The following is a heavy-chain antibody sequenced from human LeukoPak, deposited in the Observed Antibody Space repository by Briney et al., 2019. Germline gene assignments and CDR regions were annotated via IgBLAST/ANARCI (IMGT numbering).Heavy chain of an antibody. V-gene: IGHV3-43*02. CDR3: AREEVTYCSITSCYSGVDY. Sequence: GGSLRLSCAASGFSFDDFAMHWVRQAPGKGLEWVSLISGDAGNIYYADSVKGRFTISRDNAKNSLYLQMNSLRAEDTAVYYCAREEVTYCSITSCYSGVDYWGQGTLVTVSS. D-gene: IGHD2-2*01. CDR2: ISGDAGNI. J-gene: IGHJ4*02. CDR1: GFSFDDFA.